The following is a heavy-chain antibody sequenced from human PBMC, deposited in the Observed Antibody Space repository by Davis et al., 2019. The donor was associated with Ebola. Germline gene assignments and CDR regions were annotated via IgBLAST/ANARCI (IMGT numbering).Heavy chain of an antibody. V-gene: IGHV3-30*03. CDR2: ISFDGSNK. CDR1: GFSFRSYG. Sequence: GESLKISCAVSGFSFRSYGMHWVRQAPGKGLEWVAVISFDGSNKYYADSVKGRLTISRDNSKNTLYLQMNSLRAEDTAMYYCARDREQLVAGQLYYYYYGMDVWGQGTTVTVSS. J-gene: IGHJ6*02. CDR3: ARDREQLVAGQLYYYYYGMDV. D-gene: IGHD6-6*01.